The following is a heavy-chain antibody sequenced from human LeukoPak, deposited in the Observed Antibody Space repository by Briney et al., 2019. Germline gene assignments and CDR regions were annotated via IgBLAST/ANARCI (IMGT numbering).Heavy chain of an antibody. CDR1: GGSISTYY. V-gene: IGHV4-4*07. CDR3: ATYERSSYFDY. CDR2: IYASGST. J-gene: IGHJ4*02. Sequence: SETLSLTCTVSGGSISTYYWSWIRQPAGEGLEWIGRIYASGSTNYNPSLKSRVTMSVDTSKNQFSLKLSSVTAADTAVYYCATYERSSYFDYWGQGILVTVSS. D-gene: IGHD3-10*01.